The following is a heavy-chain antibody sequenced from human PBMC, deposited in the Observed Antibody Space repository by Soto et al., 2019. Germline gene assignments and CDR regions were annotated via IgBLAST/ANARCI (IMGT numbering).Heavy chain of an antibody. CDR2: IYQSGST. CDR3: HRLRLCIRRPRLAWRVPVATCGRARIV. CDR1: PGSLGSRPNS. V-gene: IGHV4-30-2*01. J-gene: IGHJ6*01. D-gene: IGHD3-16*01. Sequence: SKALSLTSSVSPGSLGSRPNSWAGIRQTPGKGLEWIGFIYQSGSTYYNPSLKSRVTMSLDRPKNQFSLKLSSVTAADTAVYYCHRLRLCIRRPRLAWRVPVATCGRARIVW.